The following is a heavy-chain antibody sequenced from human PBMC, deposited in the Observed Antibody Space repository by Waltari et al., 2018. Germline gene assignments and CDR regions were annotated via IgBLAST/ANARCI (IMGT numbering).Heavy chain of an antibody. CDR2: INPDSGAT. CDR3: ATVTTTFDY. V-gene: IGHV1-2*02. J-gene: IGHJ4*02. D-gene: IGHD4-4*01. Sequence: QVQLVQSGAEVKKPGASVKVSCKASGYSLGDYYIHWVRQAPGEGLEWMGWINPDSGATHYAQKFKGRVTMTRDTSISTAYMDLRRLISDDSAVYYCATVTTTFDYRSRGTLVTVSS. CDR1: GYSLGDYY.